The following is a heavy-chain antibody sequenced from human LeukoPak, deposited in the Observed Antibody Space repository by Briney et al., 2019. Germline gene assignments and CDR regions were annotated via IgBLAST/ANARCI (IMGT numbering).Heavy chain of an antibody. J-gene: IGHJ4*02. CDR2: IIPIFGTA. V-gene: IGHV1-69*05. CDR1: GGTFSSYA. Sequence: ASVKVSCMASGGTFSSYAISWVRQAPGQGLEWMGGIIPIFGTANYAQKFQGRVTITTDESTSTAYMELSSLRSEDTAVYYCASPGGYYDSGGYYDFDYWGQGTLVTVPS. D-gene: IGHD3-22*01. CDR3: ASPGGYYDSGGYYDFDY.